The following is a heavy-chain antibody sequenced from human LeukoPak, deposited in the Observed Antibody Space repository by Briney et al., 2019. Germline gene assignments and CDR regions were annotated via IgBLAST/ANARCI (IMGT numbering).Heavy chain of an antibody. CDR3: AKRGVVIRVILVGFHKEAYYFDS. V-gene: IGHV3-20*04. CDR2: ISWSGDST. D-gene: IGHD3-22*01. CDR1: GFNFDDYG. J-gene: IGHJ4*02. Sequence: GGSLRLSCEASGFNFDDYGMTWVRQAPGRGLEWVSGISWSGDSTNYADSVKGRFTISRDSAKNSLYLQMNSLRAEDTAVYFCAKRGVVIRVILVGFHKEAYYFDSWGQGALVTVSS.